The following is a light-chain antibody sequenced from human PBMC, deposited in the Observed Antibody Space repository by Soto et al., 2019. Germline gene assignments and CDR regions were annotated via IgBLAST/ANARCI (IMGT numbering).Light chain of an antibody. V-gene: IGKV1-39*01. CDR1: QSISSY. J-gene: IGKJ1*01. CDR2: AAS. CDR3: QQYTSYPWT. Sequence: DIQMTQSPSSLSASVGDRVTITCRASQSISSYLNWYQQKPGKAPKLLIYAASSLQSGVPSRFSGSGSGTDFTLTISSLQPEDFATYYCQQYTSYPWTFGQGTKVDI.